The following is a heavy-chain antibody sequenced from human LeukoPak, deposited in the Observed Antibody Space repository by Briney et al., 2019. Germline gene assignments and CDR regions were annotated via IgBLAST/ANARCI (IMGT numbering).Heavy chain of an antibody. CDR3: ARGLGIAVAGKRFDG. Sequence: GGSLRLSCAASGFTFSSYEMNWVRQAPGKGLEWVSCISISGSTIYYADSVKGRFTISRNNAKNSLYLQMNSLSAEDTAVYYCARGLGIAVAGKRFDGGGKGTTVSISS. CDR1: GFTFSSYE. J-gene: IGHJ6*04. V-gene: IGHV3-48*03. D-gene: IGHD6-19*01. CDR2: ISISGSTI.